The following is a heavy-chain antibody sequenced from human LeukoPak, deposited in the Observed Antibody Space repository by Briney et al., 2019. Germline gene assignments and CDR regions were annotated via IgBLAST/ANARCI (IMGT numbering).Heavy chain of an antibody. V-gene: IGHV3-15*01. CDR3: KWESSVYYALDV. D-gene: IGHD1-26*01. CDR1: GLKFSDAW. J-gene: IGHJ6*02. Sequence: GGSLRLSCVVSGLKFSDAWVTWVRQAPGKGREGGGRIKRGGTVDYAAPVNGRFTISRDDSKNTIYLQINSLKIEDTAVYYCKWESSVYYALDVWGQGTTVTVSS. CDR2: IKRGGTV.